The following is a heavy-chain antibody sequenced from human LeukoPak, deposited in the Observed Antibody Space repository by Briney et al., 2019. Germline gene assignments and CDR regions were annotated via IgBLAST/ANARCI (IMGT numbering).Heavy chain of an antibody. CDR1: GGSFSGYY. Sequence: PSETLSLTCAVYGGSFSGYYWSWIRQPPGKGLEWIGYIYYSGSTNYNPSLKSRVTISVDTSKNQFPLKLSSVTAADTAVYYCARLGYSYGLGAYYYYYYMDVWGKGTTVTVSS. D-gene: IGHD5-18*01. CDR2: IYYSGST. J-gene: IGHJ6*03. V-gene: IGHV4-59*01. CDR3: ARLGYSYGLGAYYYYYYMDV.